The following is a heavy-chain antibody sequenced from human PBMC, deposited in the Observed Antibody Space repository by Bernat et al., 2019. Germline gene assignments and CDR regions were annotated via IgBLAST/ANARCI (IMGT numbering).Heavy chain of an antibody. Sequence: QVQLQESGPGLVKLSQTLSLTCTVSGGSISSGGYYWSWIRQHPGKGLEWIGYIYYSGSTYYNPSLKSRVTISVDTSKNQFSLKLSSVTAADTAVYYCARGDVDTAMVIDYWGQGTLVTVSS. J-gene: IGHJ4*02. CDR1: GGSISSGGYY. CDR3: ARGDVDTAMVIDY. CDR2: IYYSGST. V-gene: IGHV4-31*03. D-gene: IGHD5-18*01.